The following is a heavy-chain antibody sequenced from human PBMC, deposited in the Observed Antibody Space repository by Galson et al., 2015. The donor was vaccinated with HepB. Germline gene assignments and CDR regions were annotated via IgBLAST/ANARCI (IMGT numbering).Heavy chain of an antibody. Sequence: QSGAEVKKPGESLRISCQASGSSFRNFWISWVRQVPGKGLEWMGRVDVEISYINYNPSFRGHVTISTDESLATAYLSWNSLKASDTALYYCVRHGDHRLDRFHMEVWSQGSAVTVSS. V-gene: IGHV5-10-1*01. J-gene: IGHJ6*02. CDR1: GSSFRNFW. CDR2: VDVEISYI. CDR3: VRHGDHRLDRFHMEV. D-gene: IGHD3/OR15-3a*01.